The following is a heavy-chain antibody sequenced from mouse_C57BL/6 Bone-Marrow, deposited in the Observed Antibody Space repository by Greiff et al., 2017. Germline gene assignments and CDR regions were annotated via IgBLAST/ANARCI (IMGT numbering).Heavy chain of an antibody. CDR3: ARSPPYYYGSSPFAY. V-gene: IGHV1-80*01. D-gene: IGHD1-1*01. J-gene: IGHJ3*01. CDR1: GYAFSSYW. CDR2: IYPGDGDT. Sequence: QVQLQQSGAELVKPGASVKISCKASGYAFSSYWMNWVKQRPGKGLEWIGQIYPGDGDTNYNGKFKGKATLTADKSSSTAYMQLSSLTSEDSAVYFCARSPPYYYGSSPFAYWGQGTLVTVSA.